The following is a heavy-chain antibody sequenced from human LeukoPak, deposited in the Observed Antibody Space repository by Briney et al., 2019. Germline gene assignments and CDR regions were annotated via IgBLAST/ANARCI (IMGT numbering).Heavy chain of an antibody. CDR1: GFTFSSYA. Sequence: GGSLRLSCAASGFTFSSYAMSWVRQAPGKGREWVSAISGSGGSTYYADSVKGRFTISRDNSKNTLYLQMNSLRAEDTAVYYCAKSGGMVRGVIRAFDIWGQGTMVTVSS. CDR3: AKSGGMVRGVIRAFDI. J-gene: IGHJ3*02. V-gene: IGHV3-23*01. CDR2: ISGSGGST. D-gene: IGHD3-10*01.